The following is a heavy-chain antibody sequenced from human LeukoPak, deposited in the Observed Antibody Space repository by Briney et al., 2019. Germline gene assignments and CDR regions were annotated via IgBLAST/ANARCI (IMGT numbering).Heavy chain of an antibody. CDR2: IIPIFGTA. CDR1: GGTFSSYA. J-gene: IGHJ4*02. CDR3: ARVEYSYAPFDY. D-gene: IGHD5-18*01. Sequence: GASVKVSCKASGGTFSSYAISWVRQAPGQGLEWMGGIIPIFGTANYAQKFQGRVTITADESTSTAYMELSSLRSEDTAVYYCARVEYSYAPFDYWGQGTLVTVSS. V-gene: IGHV1-69*13.